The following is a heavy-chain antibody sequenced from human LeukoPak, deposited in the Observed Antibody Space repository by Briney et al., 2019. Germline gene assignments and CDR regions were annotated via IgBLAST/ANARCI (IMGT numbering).Heavy chain of an antibody. CDR2: IYHSGST. Sequence: PSQTMSLTCAVSGGSISSGGYSWSWIRQPPGKGLEWMGYIYHSGSTYYNPSLKSRVTISVDRSKNQFSLKLSSVTAADTAVYYCARGFAGATVTTFDYWGQGTLVTVFS. D-gene: IGHD4-17*01. V-gene: IGHV4-30-2*01. CDR3: ARGFAGATVTTFDY. CDR1: GGSISSGGYS. J-gene: IGHJ4*02.